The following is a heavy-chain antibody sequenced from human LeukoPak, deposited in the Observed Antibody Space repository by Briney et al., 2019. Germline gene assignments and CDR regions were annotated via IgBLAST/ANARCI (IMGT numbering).Heavy chain of an antibody. CDR2: ISYDGSNK. J-gene: IGHJ4*02. CDR3: ARDSGIAARWDFDY. CDR1: GFTFSSYA. Sequence: PGGSLRLSCAASGFTFSSYAMHWVRQAPGKGLEWVAVISYDGSNKYYADSVKGRFTISGDNSKNTLYLQMNSLRAEDTAVYYCARDSGIAARWDFDYWGQGTLVTVSS. D-gene: IGHD6-6*01. V-gene: IGHV3-30-3*01.